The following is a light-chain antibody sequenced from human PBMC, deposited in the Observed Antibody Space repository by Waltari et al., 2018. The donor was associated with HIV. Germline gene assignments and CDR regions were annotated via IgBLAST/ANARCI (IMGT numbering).Light chain of an antibody. V-gene: IGKV1-39*01. CDR3: QQSYSTREFT. CDR2: AAS. CDR1: QSISNY. Sequence: DIQMTQSPSSLSASVGDRVTITCRASQSISNYLNWYQQKPARAPKLLIYAASSLQSGVASRFSSSESGTDYTLTISSLQPEDFATYYCQQSYSTREFTFGPGTKVDIK. J-gene: IGKJ3*01.